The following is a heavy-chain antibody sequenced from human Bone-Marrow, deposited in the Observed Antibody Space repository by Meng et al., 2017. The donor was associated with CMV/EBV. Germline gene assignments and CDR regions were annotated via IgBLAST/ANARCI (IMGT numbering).Heavy chain of an antibody. J-gene: IGHJ4*02. CDR1: GFTFSSYS. Sequence: GEYLKISCAASGFTFSSYSMNWVRQAPGKGLEWVSSISSSSSYIYYADSVKGRFTISRDNAKNSLYLQMNSLRAEDTAVYYCARDAVPAARVSYFDYWGQGTLVTVSS. D-gene: IGHD2-2*01. CDR2: ISSSSSYI. V-gene: IGHV3-21*01. CDR3: ARDAVPAARVSYFDY.